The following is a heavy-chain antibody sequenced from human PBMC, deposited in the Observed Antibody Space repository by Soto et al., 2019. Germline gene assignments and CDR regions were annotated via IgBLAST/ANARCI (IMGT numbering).Heavy chain of an antibody. D-gene: IGHD2-2*01. CDR2: IIPIFGTA. CDR3: ASIAPGIVVVPAAMREGWFDP. V-gene: IGHV1-69*13. CDR1: GGTFSSYA. Sequence: SVKVSCKASGGTFSSYAISWVRQAPGQGLEWMGGIIPIFGTANYAQKFQGRVTITADESTSTAYMELSSLRSEDTAVYYCASIAPGIVVVPAAMREGWFDPWGQGTLVTVSS. J-gene: IGHJ5*02.